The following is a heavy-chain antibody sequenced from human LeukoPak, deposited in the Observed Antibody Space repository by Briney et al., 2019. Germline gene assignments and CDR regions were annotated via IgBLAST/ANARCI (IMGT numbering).Heavy chain of an antibody. CDR1: GGTLNNFA. J-gene: IGHJ4*02. V-gene: IGHV1-69*05. CDR2: IIPMFALP. D-gene: IGHD5-24*01. Sequence: VASVKVSCKASGGTLNNFAINWVRQAPGQGLEWMGGIIPMFALPNSAQRFQGRVSLTTDESTNTAYMELSSLRSADTAVYYCARAPSRDGHNFYFDYWGQGTLVTVSS. CDR3: ARAPSRDGHNFYFDY.